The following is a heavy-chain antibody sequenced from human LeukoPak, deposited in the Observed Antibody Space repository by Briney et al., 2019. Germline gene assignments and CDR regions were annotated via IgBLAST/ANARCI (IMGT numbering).Heavy chain of an antibody. CDR3: ARVNPSSGYYYGFDY. CDR2: IIPIFGTA. V-gene: IGHV1-69*01. CDR1: GGTFSSYA. D-gene: IGHD3-22*01. Sequence: SVKVSCKASGGTFSSYAISWVRQAPGQGLEWMGGIIPIFGTANYAQKFQGRVTITADESTSTAYMELSSLRSEDTAVYYCARVNPSSGYYYGFDYWGQGTLVTVSS. J-gene: IGHJ4*02.